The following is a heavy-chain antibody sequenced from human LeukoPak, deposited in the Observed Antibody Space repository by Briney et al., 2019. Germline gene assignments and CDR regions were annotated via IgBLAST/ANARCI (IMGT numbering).Heavy chain of an antibody. CDR3: AKDGGGYCSSTSCYRPQGPIDY. J-gene: IGHJ4*02. CDR1: GFTFSSYA. D-gene: IGHD2-2*01. CDR2: ISGSGGST. V-gene: IGHV3-23*01. Sequence: PGGSLRLSCAASGFTFSSYAMSWVRQAPGKGLEWVSAISGSGGSTYYADSVKGRFTISRDNSKNTLYLQMNSLRAEDTAVYYCAKDGGGYCSSTSCYRPQGPIDYWGQGALVTVSS.